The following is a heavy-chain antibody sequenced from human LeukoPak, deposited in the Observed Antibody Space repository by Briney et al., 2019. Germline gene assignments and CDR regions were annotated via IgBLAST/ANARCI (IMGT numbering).Heavy chain of an antibody. J-gene: IGHJ1*01. Sequence: ASVKVSCEASGYTFTGYYMHWVRQAPGQGLKWMGWINPNSGGTNYAQKFQGRVTMTRDTSISTAYMELSRLRSDDTAVYYCARAPAAAVFQHWGQGTLVTVSS. CDR2: INPNSGGT. CDR3: ARAPAAAVFQH. CDR1: GYTFTGYY. V-gene: IGHV1-2*02. D-gene: IGHD6-25*01.